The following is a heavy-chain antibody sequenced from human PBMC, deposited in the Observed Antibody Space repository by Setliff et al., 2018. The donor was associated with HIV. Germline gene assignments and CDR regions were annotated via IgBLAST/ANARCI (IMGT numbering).Heavy chain of an antibody. CDR3: AIGGRWFGEFNF. D-gene: IGHD3-10*01. J-gene: IGHJ4*02. V-gene: IGHV4-31*02. CDR1: GGSISRGGCY. CDR2: ISHSGGT. Sequence: SETLSLTCTVSGGSISRGGCYWNWIRQLPGQGLEWMGYISHSGGTYYNPSLEGRVSLSVDTSKNQFSLHLSSVTAADTAVYYCAIGGRWFGEFNFWGQGTLVTVSS.